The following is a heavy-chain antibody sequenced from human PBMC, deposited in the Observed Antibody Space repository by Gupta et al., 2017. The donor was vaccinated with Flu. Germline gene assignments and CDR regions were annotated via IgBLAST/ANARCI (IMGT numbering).Heavy chain of an antibody. CDR2: ISGSGGST. J-gene: IGHJ5*02. V-gene: IGHV3-23*01. CDR1: GFTFSTSA. D-gene: IGHD3-10*01. Sequence: EVQLLESGGGLVQPGGSLRLSCAASGFTFSTSAMNWVRQAPGKGLEWVSLISGSGGSTYYADSVKGRFTISRDNSKNTLYLQMNSLRAEDTAIYYCTSPMVRDPWGQGTLVTVSS. CDR3: TSPMVRDP.